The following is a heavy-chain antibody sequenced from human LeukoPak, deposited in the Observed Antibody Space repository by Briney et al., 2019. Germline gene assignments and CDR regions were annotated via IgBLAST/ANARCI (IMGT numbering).Heavy chain of an antibody. D-gene: IGHD3-3*01. Sequence: GGSLRLSCAASGFTFSNYAMSWVRQAPGKGLEWVSAISGSGGSTYYADSVKGRFTISRDNSKNTLYLQMNSLRAEDTAVYYCAKVSPAYYDFFDAFDIWGQGTMVTVSS. CDR3: AKVSPAYYDFFDAFDI. V-gene: IGHV3-23*01. CDR1: GFTFSNYA. J-gene: IGHJ3*02. CDR2: ISGSGGST.